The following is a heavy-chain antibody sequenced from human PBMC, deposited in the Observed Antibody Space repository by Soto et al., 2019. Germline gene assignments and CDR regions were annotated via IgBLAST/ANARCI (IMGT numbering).Heavy chain of an antibody. CDR3: ARDRIAVAGIYYYGMDV. V-gene: IGHV6-1*01. CDR2: TYYRSKWYN. CDR1: GYSVASSSAA. Sequence: SHTLSLTCAISGYSVASSSAAWNWIRQSPSRGLEWLGRTYYRSKWYNDYAVSVKSRITINPDTSKNQFSLQLNSVTPEDTAVYYCARDRIAVAGIYYYGMDVWGQGTTVTVSS. J-gene: IGHJ6*02. D-gene: IGHD6-19*01.